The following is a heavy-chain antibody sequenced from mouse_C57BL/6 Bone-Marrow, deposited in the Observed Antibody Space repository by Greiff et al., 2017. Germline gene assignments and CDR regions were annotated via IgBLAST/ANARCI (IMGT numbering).Heavy chain of an antibody. Sequence: QVQLQQPGAELVMPGASVKLSCKASGYTFTSYWMHWVKQRPAQGLEWIGEIDPSDSYTNYNQKFKGKSTLTVDKSSSTAYMQLSSLTSEDSAVYYCAREGYSNYYAMDYWGQGTSVTVSS. CDR2: IDPSDSYT. D-gene: IGHD2-5*01. V-gene: IGHV1-69*01. J-gene: IGHJ4*01. CDR3: AREGYSNYYAMDY. CDR1: GYTFTSYW.